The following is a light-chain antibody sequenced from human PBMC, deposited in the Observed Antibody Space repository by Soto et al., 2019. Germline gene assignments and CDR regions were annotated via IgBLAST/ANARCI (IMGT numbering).Light chain of an antibody. V-gene: IGKV3-20*01. Sequence: DIELTQSPGTLSLSPGERATLSCRASQSVRSNELAWYQQKPGQAPRLLIYGASSRATAIPDRVSGSGSGTDFTLNISRLEPDDFAVYYCQQYGSSPLTFGGGTKVEFK. CDR2: GAS. J-gene: IGKJ4*01. CDR3: QQYGSSPLT. CDR1: QSVRSNE.